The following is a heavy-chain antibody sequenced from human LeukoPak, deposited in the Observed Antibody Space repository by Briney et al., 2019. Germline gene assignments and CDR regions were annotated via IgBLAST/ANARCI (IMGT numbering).Heavy chain of an antibody. J-gene: IGHJ4*02. Sequence: GGSLRLSCAASGFTFDDYTMHWVRQAPGKGLEWVSLISWDGGSTYYADSVKGRFTISRDNSKNSLYLQMNSLRTEDTALYYCAKALFPSCSGGSCYSDYWGQGTLVTVSS. CDR2: ISWDGGST. CDR3: AKALFPSCSGGSCYSDY. CDR1: GFTFDDYT. D-gene: IGHD2-15*01. V-gene: IGHV3-43*01.